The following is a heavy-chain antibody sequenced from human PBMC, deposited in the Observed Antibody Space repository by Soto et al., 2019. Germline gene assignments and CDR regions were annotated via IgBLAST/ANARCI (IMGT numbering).Heavy chain of an antibody. V-gene: IGHV3-74*01. J-gene: IGHJ4*02. CDR2: INVDGSRI. Sequence: EVQLVESGGGLVQPGGSLRLSCAASGFTFSSYWMHWVRQAPGKGLVWVSRINVDGSRISYAASVKGRCTISRDNAKKTLYLEMNSLGVEDTVVYYCIRGDGDRYDGHGYLGRHWGQGPLVTVST. CDR1: GFTFSSYW. D-gene: IGHD3-22*01. CDR3: IRGDGDRYDGHGYLGRH.